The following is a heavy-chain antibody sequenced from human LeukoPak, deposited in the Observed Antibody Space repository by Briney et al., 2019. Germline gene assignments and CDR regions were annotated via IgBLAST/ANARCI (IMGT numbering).Heavy chain of an antibody. D-gene: IGHD2-2*03. V-gene: IGHV3-33*01. CDR3: ARDGYCSSTSCAPGDY. Sequence: GRSLRLSCAASGFTFSIYGMHWVRQAPGKGLEWVAVIWYDGSNKYYADSVKGRFTISRDNSKNTLYLQMNSLRAEDTAVYYCARDGYCSSTSCAPGDYWGQGTLVTVSS. CDR1: GFTFSIYG. J-gene: IGHJ4*02. CDR2: IWYDGSNK.